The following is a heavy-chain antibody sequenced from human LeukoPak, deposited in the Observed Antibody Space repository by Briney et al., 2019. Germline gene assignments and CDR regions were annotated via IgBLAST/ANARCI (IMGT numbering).Heavy chain of an antibody. CDR1: GFTFSNFW. V-gene: IGHV3-74*01. CDR2: INGDGTVT. D-gene: IGHD3-10*01. Sequence: QPGGSLRLSCAVSGFTFSNFWMHWVRHAPGKGLVWVSRINGDGTVTFYADSVKGRFTISRDNAKNTLFLKMNSLRAEDTAVYYCTPGGGRGTLVTVPS. CDR3: TPG. J-gene: IGHJ4*02.